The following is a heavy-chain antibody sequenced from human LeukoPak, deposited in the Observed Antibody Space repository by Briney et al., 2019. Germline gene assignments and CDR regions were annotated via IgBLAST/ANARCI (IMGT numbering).Heavy chain of an antibody. Sequence: GGSLRLSCAASGFTFSSYAMSWVRQAPGKGLRWVSTINDNGAGTYYADSVKGRFTISRDNSYNTVSLQMNSLRAEDTAVYFCAKDQPMVYFDYWGQGTLVTVSS. D-gene: IGHD3-10*01. CDR3: AKDQPMVYFDY. V-gene: IGHV3-23*01. CDR2: INDNGAGT. CDR1: GFTFSSYA. J-gene: IGHJ4*02.